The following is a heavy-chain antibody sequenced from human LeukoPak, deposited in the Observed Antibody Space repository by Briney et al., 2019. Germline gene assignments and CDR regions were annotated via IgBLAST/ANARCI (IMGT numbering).Heavy chain of an antibody. CDR3: ANEVETYGMDV. V-gene: IGHV3-66*01. CDR2: IYSGGST. Sequence: GGSLRLSCAASGFTVSSNYMSWVRQAPGKGLEWVSVIYSGGSTYYADSVKGRFTISRDNSKNTLYLQMNSLRAEDTAVYYCANEVETYGMDVWGQGTTVTVSS. D-gene: IGHD2-2*01. CDR1: GFTVSSNY. J-gene: IGHJ6*02.